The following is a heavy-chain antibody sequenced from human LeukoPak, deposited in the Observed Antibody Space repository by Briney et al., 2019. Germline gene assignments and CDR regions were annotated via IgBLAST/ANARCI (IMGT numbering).Heavy chain of an antibody. CDR2: IYHSGST. V-gene: IGHV4-38-2*01. CDR3: ARNTTDRFFDY. Sequence: PSETLSLTCAVSGSSIRSDYYWGWLRQPPGKGLEWIGSIYHSGSTSYNPSLKSRVTISVDTSQNQFPLNLNSVTAADTAVYYCARNTTDRFFDYWGQGTLVTVSS. J-gene: IGHJ4*02. D-gene: IGHD4-17*01. CDR1: GSSIRSDYY.